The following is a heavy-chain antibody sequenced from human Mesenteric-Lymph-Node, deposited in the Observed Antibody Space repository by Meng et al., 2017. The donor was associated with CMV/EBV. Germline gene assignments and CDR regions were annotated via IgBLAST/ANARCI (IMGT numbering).Heavy chain of an antibody. CDR2: IYSGGST. Sequence: GESLKISCAASGFTVSSNYMSWVRQAPGKGLEWVSVIYSGGSTYYADSVKGRFTISRDNAKKSLYLQMNSLRAEDTAVYYCARDRLAYYDETGPTRAYGMDVWGQGTTVTVSS. J-gene: IGHJ6*02. CDR3: ARDRLAYYDETGPTRAYGMDV. CDR1: GFTVSSNY. D-gene: IGHD3-22*01. V-gene: IGHV3-53*01.